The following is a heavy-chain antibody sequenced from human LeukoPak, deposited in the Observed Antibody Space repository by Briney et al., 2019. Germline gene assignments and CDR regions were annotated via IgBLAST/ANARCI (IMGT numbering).Heavy chain of an antibody. J-gene: IGHJ6*03. CDR3: AKEGHYYYMDV. Sequence: PGGSLRLSCAASGFTVSSNYMSWVRQAPGKGLEWVSAISDNGVSTYYADSAKGRFTISRDNSKNTLYLQMNSLRAEDTAVYYCAKEGHYYYMDVWGKGTTVTVSS. CDR2: ISDNGVST. CDR1: GFTVSSNY. V-gene: IGHV3-23*01.